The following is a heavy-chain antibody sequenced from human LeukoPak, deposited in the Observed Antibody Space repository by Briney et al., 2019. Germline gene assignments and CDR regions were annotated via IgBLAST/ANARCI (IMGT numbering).Heavy chain of an antibody. V-gene: IGHV3-48*03. Sequence: GGSLRLSCAASGFTFSSYEMNWVRQAPGKGLKWVSYISSSGSTIYYADSVKGRFTISRGNAKNSLYLQMNSLRAEDTAVYYCAKHSRGSFRGASAFDYWGQGTGVTVSS. CDR3: AKHSRGSFRGASAFDY. CDR1: GFTFSSYE. D-gene: IGHD1-26*01. CDR2: ISSSGSTI. J-gene: IGHJ4*02.